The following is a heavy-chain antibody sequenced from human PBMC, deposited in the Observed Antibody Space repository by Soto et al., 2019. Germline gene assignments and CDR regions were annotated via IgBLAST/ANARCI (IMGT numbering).Heavy chain of an antibody. V-gene: IGHV2-5*02. CDR2: IYWDGEK. CDR1: RFSLSTRGMG. D-gene: IGHD3-16*01. Sequence: QITLKESGPTLVQPTQTLTLTCTFSRFSLSTRGMGVGWIRQPPGKALEWLALIYWDGEKRYSPSLKSRLTSAKDDFKTQVVLTMTNMDPVDSPALFCAHMSVSVWGMLDYWGQGTVVTVSS. CDR3: AHMSVSVWGMLDY. J-gene: IGHJ4*02.